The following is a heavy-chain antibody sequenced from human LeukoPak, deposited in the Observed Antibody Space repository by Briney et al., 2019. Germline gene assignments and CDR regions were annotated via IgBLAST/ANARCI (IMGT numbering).Heavy chain of an antibody. Sequence: GGSLTLSCAASGFTFSSYAMSWVRQAPGKGLEWVSAISNSGGSTYYADSVKGRVTISRDNSKHTLYLQMNSLRAEDTAVYYCAKMGSFNSGWYLDYWGQGTLVTVSS. CDR2: ISNSGGST. D-gene: IGHD6-19*01. J-gene: IGHJ4*02. CDR1: GFTFSSYA. V-gene: IGHV3-23*01. CDR3: AKMGSFNSGWYLDY.